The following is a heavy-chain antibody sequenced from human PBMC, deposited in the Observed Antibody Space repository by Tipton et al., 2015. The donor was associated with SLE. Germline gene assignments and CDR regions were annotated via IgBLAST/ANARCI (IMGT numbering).Heavy chain of an antibody. CDR1: GYVFTSYH. V-gene: IGHV1-2*02. Sequence: QLVQSGAEVKKPGASVKVSCKASGYVFTSYHIHWVRQAPGQGLEWMGWISPQNGATNYAQKFQGRVTMTRDTSINTAYLELKRLKSDDTAVYYCARDLADHSDFGVIIGLDIWGQGTLVTVSS. CDR3: ARDLADHSDFGVIIGLDI. D-gene: IGHD3-3*01. J-gene: IGHJ3*02. CDR2: ISPQNGAT.